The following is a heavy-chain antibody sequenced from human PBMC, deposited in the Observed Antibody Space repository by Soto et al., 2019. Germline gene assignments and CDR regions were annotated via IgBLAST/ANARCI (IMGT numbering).Heavy chain of an antibody. Sequence: GGSLRLSCAASGFTFSSYGMHWVRQAPGKGLEWVAVISYDGSNKYYADSVKGRFTISRDNSKNTLYLQMNSLRAEDTAVYYCAKEVLRFLEWLNYYGMDVWGQGTTVTVSS. V-gene: IGHV3-30*18. CDR1: GFTFSSYG. CDR2: ISYDGSNK. D-gene: IGHD3-3*01. J-gene: IGHJ6*02. CDR3: AKEVLRFLEWLNYYGMDV.